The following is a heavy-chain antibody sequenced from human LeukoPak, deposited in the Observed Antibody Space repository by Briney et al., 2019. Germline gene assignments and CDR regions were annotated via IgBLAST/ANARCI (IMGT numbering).Heavy chain of an antibody. V-gene: IGHV4-34*01. CDR2: INYSGST. D-gene: IGHD6-13*01. Sequence: SETLSLTCAVYGGSYGGYYWSWIRQPPGKGLEWLGEINYSGSTHYNPSLKSRVTLSIDTSKNQFSLRLSSVTAADTAVYYCATSYDSTWGRDFDYWGQGTLVTVSP. CDR3: ATSYDSTWGRDFDY. J-gene: IGHJ4*02. CDR1: GGSYGGYY.